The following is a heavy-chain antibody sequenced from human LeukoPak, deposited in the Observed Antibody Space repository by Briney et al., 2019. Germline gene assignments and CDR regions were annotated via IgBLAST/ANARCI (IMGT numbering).Heavy chain of an antibody. V-gene: IGHV2-26*01. J-gene: IGHJ5*02. CDR1: GGSISSYYW. Sequence: PSETLSLTCTVSGGSISSYYWSWIRQPPGKALEWLAHIFSNDEKSYSTSLKSRLTISKDTSKSQVVLTMTNMDPVDTATYYCARMIPAAIVWFDPWGQGTLVTVSS. CDR2: IFSNDEK. CDR3: ARMIPAAIVWFDP. D-gene: IGHD2-2*02.